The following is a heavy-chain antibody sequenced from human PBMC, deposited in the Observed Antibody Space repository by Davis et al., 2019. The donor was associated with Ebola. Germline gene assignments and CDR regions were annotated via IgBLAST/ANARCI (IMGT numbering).Heavy chain of an antibody. CDR1: GASISSSNW. Sequence: MPSETLSLTCAVPGASISSSNWWSWVRQPPGKGLEWLGYIYYSVTTYYSPSLKSRLTISVDTSKNQLSLKLISVTAADTAVYYCARGSSSVADYWGQGTLVTVSS. CDR2: IYYSVTT. V-gene: IGHV4-30-4*01. D-gene: IGHD6-13*01. J-gene: IGHJ4*02. CDR3: ARGSSSVADY.